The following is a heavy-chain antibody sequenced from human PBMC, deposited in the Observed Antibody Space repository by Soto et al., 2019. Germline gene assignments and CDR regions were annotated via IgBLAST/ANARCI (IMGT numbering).Heavy chain of an antibody. CDR1: GGSISSGGYY. D-gene: IGHD1-1*01. Sequence: QVQLQESGPGLVKPSQTLSLTCTVSGGSISSGGYYWSWIRQHPGEGLEWIGYIYYRGSTYYNPSLKSRVTISVDTSKNQFSLKLSSVTAADTAVYYCARQELEPLIDGDYWGQGTLVTVSS. CDR2: IYYRGST. J-gene: IGHJ4*02. CDR3: ARQELEPLIDGDY. V-gene: IGHV4-31*03.